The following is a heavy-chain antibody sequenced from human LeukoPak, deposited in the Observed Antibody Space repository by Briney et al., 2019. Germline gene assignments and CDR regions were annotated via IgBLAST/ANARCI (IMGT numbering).Heavy chain of an antibody. D-gene: IGHD2-8*01. Sequence: PGGSLRLSCAASGFTFDDYAMHWVRQAPGKGLEWVSGISWNSGSIGYADSVKGRFTISRDNAKNSLYLQMNSLRAEDMALYYCAREGVSAFDIWGQGTMVTVSS. J-gene: IGHJ3*02. CDR1: GFTFDDYA. V-gene: IGHV3-9*03. CDR2: ISWNSGSI. CDR3: AREGVSAFDI.